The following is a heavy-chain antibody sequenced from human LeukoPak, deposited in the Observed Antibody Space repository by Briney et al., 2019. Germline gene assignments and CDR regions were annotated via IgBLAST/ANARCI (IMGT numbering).Heavy chain of an antibody. CDR2: IDPSGGST. V-gene: IGHV1-46*01. J-gene: IGHJ5*02. Sequence: GASVKVSCKASAYTLSNYLLHWVRQAPGQGLEWMGIIDPSGGSTDYAQKFQGRVTMTRDTSTSTVYMDLSSLRSEDTAVYYCARDLGLRGVTNWFDPWGQGTLVTVSS. D-gene: IGHD3-10*01. CDR3: ARDLGLRGVTNWFDP. CDR1: AYTLSNYL.